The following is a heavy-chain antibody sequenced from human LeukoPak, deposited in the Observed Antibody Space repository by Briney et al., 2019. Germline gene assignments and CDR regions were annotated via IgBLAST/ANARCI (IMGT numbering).Heavy chain of an antibody. Sequence: SQTLSLTCAVYGGSFSGYYWSWMRQPPGKGLEWIGEINHSGSTNYNPSLKSRVTISVDTSKNQFSLKLSSVTAADTAVYYCARGRLEETTVTTTDDYWGQGTLVTVSS. V-gene: IGHV4-34*01. CDR2: INHSGST. CDR3: ARGRLEETTVTTTDDY. D-gene: IGHD4-17*01. J-gene: IGHJ4*02. CDR1: GGSFSGYY.